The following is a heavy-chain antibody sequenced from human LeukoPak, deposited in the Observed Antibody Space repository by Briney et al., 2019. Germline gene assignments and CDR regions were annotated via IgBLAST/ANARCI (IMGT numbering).Heavy chain of an antibody. D-gene: IGHD5-18*01. Sequence: ASVKVSCKASGYTLTCYAMNWVRQAPGQGLEWMGWINTNTGNPTYAQGFTGRFVFSLDTSVSTTYLQISSLKAEDTAVYYCARGYIYGYGHQYGMDVWGQGTTVTVSS. J-gene: IGHJ6*02. CDR3: ARGYIYGYGHQYGMDV. V-gene: IGHV7-4-1*02. CDR1: GYTLTCYA. CDR2: INTNTGNP.